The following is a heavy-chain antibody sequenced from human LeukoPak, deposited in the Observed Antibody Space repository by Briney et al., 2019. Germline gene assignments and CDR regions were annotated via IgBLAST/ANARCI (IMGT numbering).Heavy chain of an antibody. CDR2: ISYDGSNK. CDR3: ARDSGIAVAGRDY. D-gene: IGHD6-19*01. CDR1: GFTFSSYA. V-gene: IGHV3-30*14. Sequence: GGSLRLSCAASGFTFSSYAMHWVRQAPGKGLEWVAVISYDGSNKYYADSVKGRFTISRDNSKNTLYLQMNSLRAEDTAVYYCARDSGIAVAGRDYWGQGTLVTVSS. J-gene: IGHJ4*02.